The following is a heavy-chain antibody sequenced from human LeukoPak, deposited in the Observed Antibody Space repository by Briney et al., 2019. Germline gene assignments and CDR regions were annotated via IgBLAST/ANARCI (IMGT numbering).Heavy chain of an antibody. J-gene: IGHJ5*02. D-gene: IGHD1-26*01. V-gene: IGHV3-23*01. CDR2: ISLSGGYT. CDR3: AKDIRDSGNYGWFVP. CDR1: GFTFSNYA. Sequence: PGGSLRLSCAASGFTFSNYAMSRVRQAPGKGLEWVSSISLSGGYTYYADSMKGRFTISRDNSKNTLYLQMSSLRAEDTALYYCAKDIRDSGNYGWFVPWGQGTLVTVSS.